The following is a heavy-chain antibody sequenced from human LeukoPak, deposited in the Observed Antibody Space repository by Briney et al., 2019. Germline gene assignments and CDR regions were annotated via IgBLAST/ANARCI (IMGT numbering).Heavy chain of an antibody. V-gene: IGHV1-2*02. CDR2: INPNSGGT. D-gene: IGHD2-15*01. J-gene: IGHJ4*02. CDR3: ARVKSGGSRETFDY. Sequence: ASVKVSCKASGYTFTGYYMHWVRQAPGQGLEWMGWINPNSGGTNYAQKFQGRVTMTRDTSISTAYMELSRLRSDDTAVYYCARVKSGGSRETFDYWGQGTLVTVSS. CDR1: GYTFTGYY.